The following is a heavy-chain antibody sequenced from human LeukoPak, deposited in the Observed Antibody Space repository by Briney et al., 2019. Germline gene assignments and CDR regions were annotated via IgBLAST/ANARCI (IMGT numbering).Heavy chain of an antibody. J-gene: IGHJ4*02. D-gene: IGHD6-13*01. Sequence: SETLSLTCTVSGGSISSYYWSWIRQPAGKGLEWIGRIYSTGSTNYNPSLKSRVTMSVDTSKNQFSLKLISVTAADTAVYYCARDGSSWPFFDSWGQGTLVTVSS. V-gene: IGHV4-4*07. CDR1: GGSISSYY. CDR3: ARDGSSWPFFDS. CDR2: IYSTGST.